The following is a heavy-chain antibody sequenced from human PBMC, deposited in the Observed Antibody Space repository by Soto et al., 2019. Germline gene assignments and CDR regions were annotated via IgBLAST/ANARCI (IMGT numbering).Heavy chain of an antibody. CDR1: GFTSSSYV. CDR2: ISYDGSNK. CDR3: ARGDPYYGMDV. Sequence: QVQLVESGGGVVQPGRSLRLSCEASGFTSSSYVMHWVRQAPGKGQEWVAVISYDGSNKHYADSVNGRFTISRDNSKNTLYLEMNSLRGEVTAVYSCARGDPYYGMDVWGQGTTVTVSS. V-gene: IGHV3-30*03. J-gene: IGHJ6*02.